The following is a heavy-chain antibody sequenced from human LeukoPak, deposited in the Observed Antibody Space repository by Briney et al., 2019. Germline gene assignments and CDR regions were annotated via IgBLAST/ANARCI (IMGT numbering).Heavy chain of an antibody. CDR1: GFTFSRYA. V-gene: IGHV3-23*01. Sequence: GGSLRLSCAASGFTFSRYAMSWVRQAPGKGLEWVSALGVSVSGYGGSTYYADSVKGRFTISRHNSKNTLYLQMNSLRAEDTAVYYCAKDGDTAMVLRVNWFDPWGQGTLVTVSS. D-gene: IGHD5-18*01. CDR3: AKDGDTAMVLRVNWFDP. CDR2: LGVSVSGYGGST. J-gene: IGHJ5*02.